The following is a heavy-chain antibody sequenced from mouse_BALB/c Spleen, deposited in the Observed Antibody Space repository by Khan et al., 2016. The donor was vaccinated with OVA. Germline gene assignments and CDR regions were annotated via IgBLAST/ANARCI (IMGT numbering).Heavy chain of an antibody. J-gene: IGHJ3*01. CDR3: ARGDYYGSSSIAY. Sequence: LVKTGASVKISCKASGYSFTGYYMHWVKQSHGKSLEWFGYISCYNGATSYNQKFKGKATFTVDTSSSTAYMQFNSLTSEDSAVYYCARGDYYGSSSIAYWGQGTLVTVSA. V-gene: IGHV1S34*01. CDR1: GYSFTGYY. CDR2: ISCYNGAT. D-gene: IGHD1-1*01.